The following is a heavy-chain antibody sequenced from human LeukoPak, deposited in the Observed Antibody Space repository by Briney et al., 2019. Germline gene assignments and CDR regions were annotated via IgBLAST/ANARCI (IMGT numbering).Heavy chain of an antibody. Sequence: PSETLSLTCTVSGGSISSSSYYWGWIRQPPWKGLEWIGSIYYSGSTYYNPSLKSRVTISVDTSKNQFSLKLSSVTAADTAVYYCARGGLPGIAVAGTGPGVFQHWGQGTLVTVSS. D-gene: IGHD6-19*01. J-gene: IGHJ1*01. V-gene: IGHV4-39*07. CDR1: GGSISSSSYY. CDR3: ARGGLPGIAVAGTGPGVFQH. CDR2: IYYSGST.